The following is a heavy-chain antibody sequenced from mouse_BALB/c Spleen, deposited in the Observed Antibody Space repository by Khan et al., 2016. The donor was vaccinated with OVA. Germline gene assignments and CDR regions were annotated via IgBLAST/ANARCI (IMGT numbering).Heavy chain of an antibody. V-gene: IGHV1-76*01. Sequence: QVQLKQSGAELVGPGTSVKLSCKTSGYIFTSYWIHWVKQRSGQGLEWIARIYPGTDNTYYNENFKDKATLTADKSSSTVNLQLSSLKSEDSAVLFWARGEAVYYFDYWGQGTTLTVSS. CDR2: IYPGTDNT. J-gene: IGHJ2*01. D-gene: IGHD3-3*01. CDR3: ARGEAVYYFDY. CDR1: GYIFTSYW.